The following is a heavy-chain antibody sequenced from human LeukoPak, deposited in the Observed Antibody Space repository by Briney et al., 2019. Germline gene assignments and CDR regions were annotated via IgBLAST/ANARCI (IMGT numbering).Heavy chain of an antibody. D-gene: IGHD5-24*01. V-gene: IGHV3-30*02. CDR3: ARVNGYNMAGGDFDY. CDR2: TRYDGTNK. J-gene: IGHJ4*02. Sequence: GGSLRLSCAASGFTFSTYGMHWVRQAQGKGLEWVAFTRYDGTNKYYADSVKGRFTISRDNSKNTLYLQMNSLRAEDTAVYYCARVNGYNMAGGDFDYWGQGTLVTVSS. CDR1: GFTFSTYG.